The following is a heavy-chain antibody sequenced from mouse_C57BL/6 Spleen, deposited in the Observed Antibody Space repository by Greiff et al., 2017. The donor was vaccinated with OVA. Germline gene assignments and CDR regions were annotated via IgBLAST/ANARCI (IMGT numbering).Heavy chain of an antibody. CDR1: GYTFTSYW. V-gene: IGHV1-50*01. CDR2: IDPSDSYT. J-gene: IGHJ3*01. Sequence: QVQLQQPGAELVKPGASVKLSCKASGYTFTSYWMQWVKQRPGQGLEWIGEIDPSDSYTNYHQKFKGKATLTVDTSSSTAYMQLSSLTSEDSAVYYCARGKDGNYAWFAYWGQGTLVTVSA. CDR3: ARGKDGNYAWFAY. D-gene: IGHD2-1*01.